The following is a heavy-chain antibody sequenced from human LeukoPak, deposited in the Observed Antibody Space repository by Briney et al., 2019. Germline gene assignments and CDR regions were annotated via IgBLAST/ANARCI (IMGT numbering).Heavy chain of an antibody. Sequence: PGGSLRLSCAASGFTFSSYEMNWVRQAPGRGLEWVSYISSSGSTIYYADSVKGRFTISRDNAKNSLYLQMNSLRAEDTAVYYCAELGITMIGGVWGRGTTVTISS. J-gene: IGHJ6*04. CDR2: ISSSGSTI. CDR3: AELGITMIGGV. V-gene: IGHV3-48*03. D-gene: IGHD3-10*02. CDR1: GFTFSSYE.